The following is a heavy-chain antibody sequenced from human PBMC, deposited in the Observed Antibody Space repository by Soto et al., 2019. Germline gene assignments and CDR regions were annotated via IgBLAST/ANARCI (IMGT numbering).Heavy chain of an antibody. J-gene: IGHJ6*02. D-gene: IGHD3-22*01. Sequence: SETLSLTCTVSGGSISSGDYYWSWIRQPPGKGLEWIGYIYYSGSTYYNPSLKSRVTISVDTSKNQFSLKLSSVTAADTAVYYCAREYYDSSGPGGYYYYGMDVWGQGTTVTVSS. CDR2: IYYSGST. V-gene: IGHV4-30-4*01. CDR3: AREYYDSSGPGGYYYYGMDV. CDR1: GGSISSGDYY.